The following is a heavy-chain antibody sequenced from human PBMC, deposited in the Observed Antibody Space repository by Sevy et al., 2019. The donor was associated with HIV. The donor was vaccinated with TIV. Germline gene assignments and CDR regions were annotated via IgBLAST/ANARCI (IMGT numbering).Heavy chain of an antibody. D-gene: IGHD4-17*01. J-gene: IGHJ4*02. CDR3: ARDLPPSATTVAHFDY. CDR1: GFTFSSYE. V-gene: IGHV3-48*03. Sequence: GGSLRLSCAASGFTFSSYEMNWVRQAPGKGLEWVSYISNSGTTLSYSDSVRGRFSISRDNARNSLYLQMNSLRAEDTAVYYCARDLPPSATTVAHFDYWGQGTLVIVSS. CDR2: ISNSGTTL.